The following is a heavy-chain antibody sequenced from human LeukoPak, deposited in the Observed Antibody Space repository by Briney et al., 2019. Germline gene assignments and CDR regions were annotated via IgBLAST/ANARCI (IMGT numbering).Heavy chain of an antibody. CDR2: IIPIFGTA. J-gene: IGHJ5*02. CDR1: GGTFSSYA. V-gene: IGHV1-69*06. CDR3: ARDGRPYCSGGSCYSRTRDWFDP. Sequence: SVKVSCKASGGTFSSYAISWVRQAPGQGLEWMGGIIPIFGTANYAQKFQGRVTMTGDTSTSTVYMELSSLRSEDTAVYYCARDGRPYCSGGSCYSRTRDWFDPWGQGTLVTVSS. D-gene: IGHD2-15*01.